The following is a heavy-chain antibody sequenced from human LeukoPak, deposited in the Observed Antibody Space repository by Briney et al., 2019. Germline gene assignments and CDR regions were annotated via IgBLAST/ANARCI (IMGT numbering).Heavy chain of an antibody. CDR2: INPNSGGA. V-gene: IGHV1-2*06. CDR1: GYTFTSYG. J-gene: IGHJ4*02. CDR3: TREGTHGDHTY. D-gene: IGHD4-17*01. Sequence: ASVKVSCTASGYTFTSYGITGVRQAPGQGLVWMGRINPNSGGANYAQKLHGRVTMTRDTSINTAYMELSRLTSDDTAMYYCTREGTHGDHTYWGQGTLVTVSS.